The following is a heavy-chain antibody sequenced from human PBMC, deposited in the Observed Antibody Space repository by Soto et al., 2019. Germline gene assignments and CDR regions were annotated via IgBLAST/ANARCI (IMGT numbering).Heavy chain of an antibody. CDR1: GGTFRSYA. D-gene: IGHD6-25*01. Sequence: QVQLVQSGAEVKKPGSSVKVSYKASGGTFRSYAISWVRQAPGQGLEWMGGIIPIFGTANYAQKFQGRVTITVHESTSTAYMELSSLRSEDTAVYYCASPQQRRDSTRFDPWGQGTLVTVSS. CDR3: ASPQQRRDSTRFDP. V-gene: IGHV1-69*12. CDR2: IIPIFGTA. J-gene: IGHJ5*02.